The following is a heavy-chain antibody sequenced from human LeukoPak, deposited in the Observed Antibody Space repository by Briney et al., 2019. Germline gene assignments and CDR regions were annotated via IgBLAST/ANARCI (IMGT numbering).Heavy chain of an antibody. CDR2: IYSGGST. Sequence: GGSLRLSCAASGFTFGSNYMSWVRQAPGRGLEWVSVIYSGGSTYYAGSVKGRFTISRDNSKNTLFLQMNGLRAGDKAVYYCVGGTVTMVDYWGQGTLVTVSS. J-gene: IGHJ4*02. CDR1: GFTFGSNY. D-gene: IGHD3-10*01. CDR3: VGGTVTMVDY. V-gene: IGHV3-66*01.